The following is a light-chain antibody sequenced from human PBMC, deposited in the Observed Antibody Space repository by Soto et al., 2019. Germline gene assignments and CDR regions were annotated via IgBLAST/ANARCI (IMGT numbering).Light chain of an antibody. CDR1: QTVSSTY. V-gene: IGKV3-20*01. J-gene: IGKJ4*01. CDR2: GAS. Sequence: EVVLTQSPGVLSLSPGERATLSCRATQTVSSTYLAWYQQQPGQAPRLLIYGASTRATAIPDRFSGSGSGTDFTLTISRLEPEDFAVYYCQQSGSSPLTFGGGTKVEIK. CDR3: QQSGSSPLT.